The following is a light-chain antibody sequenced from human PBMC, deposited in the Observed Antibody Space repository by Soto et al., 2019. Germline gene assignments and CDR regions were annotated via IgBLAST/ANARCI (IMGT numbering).Light chain of an antibody. CDR2: DVS. V-gene: IGLV2-14*01. Sequence: QSALTQPASVSGSPGQSITISCTGTSSDVGGYNYVSWYQQHPGKAPKVMIYDVSNRPSGVSNRFSGSKSDNTASLTIYGLPADEEADYYCSSYTSNSTYVFGTGTKLTVL. CDR1: SSDVGGYNY. J-gene: IGLJ1*01. CDR3: SSYTSNSTYV.